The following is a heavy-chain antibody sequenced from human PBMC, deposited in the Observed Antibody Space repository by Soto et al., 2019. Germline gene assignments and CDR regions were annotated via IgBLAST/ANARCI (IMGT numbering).Heavy chain of an antibody. Sequence: ASVKVSCKASGYTFTSYGISWVRQAPGQGLEWKGWISAYNGNTNYAQKLQGRVTMTTDTSTSTAYMELRSLRSDDTAVYYCASGPVGLTRILYDYYYYGMDVWGQGTTVTVSS. V-gene: IGHV1-18*01. CDR3: ASGPVGLTRILYDYYYYGMDV. J-gene: IGHJ6*02. D-gene: IGHD2-15*01. CDR2: ISAYNGNT. CDR1: GYTFTSYG.